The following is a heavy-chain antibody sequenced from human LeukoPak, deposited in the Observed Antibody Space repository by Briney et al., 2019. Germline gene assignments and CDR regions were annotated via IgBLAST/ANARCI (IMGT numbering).Heavy chain of an antibody. V-gene: IGHV1-69*13. Sequence: SVKVSCKASGGTFSSYGISWVRQAPGQGLEWMGGIIPIFGTANYAQKFQGGVTITADESTSTAYMELSSLRSEDTAVYYCARGSTTEQENYYYYYGMDVWGKGTTVTVSS. J-gene: IGHJ6*04. CDR1: GGTFSSYG. CDR3: ARGSTTEQENYYYYYGMDV. D-gene: IGHD4-17*01. CDR2: IIPIFGTA.